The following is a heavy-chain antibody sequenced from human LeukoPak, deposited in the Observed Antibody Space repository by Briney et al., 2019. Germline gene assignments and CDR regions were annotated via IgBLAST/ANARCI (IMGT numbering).Heavy chain of an antibody. Sequence: GGSLRLSCAASGFTFSSYSMNWVRQAPGKGLEGVSGISHSGGTTDYADSVKGRFTISRDNSRNTLYVQMNSLRVEDTAIYYCATLGGGDGYWGQGTLVTVSS. CDR1: GFTFSSYS. V-gene: IGHV3-23*01. J-gene: IGHJ4*02. CDR3: ATLGGGDGY. CDR2: ISHSGGTT. D-gene: IGHD3-16*01.